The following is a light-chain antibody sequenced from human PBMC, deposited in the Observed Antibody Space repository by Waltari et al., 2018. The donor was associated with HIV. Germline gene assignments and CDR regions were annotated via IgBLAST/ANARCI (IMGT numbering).Light chain of an antibody. V-gene: IGLV1-44*01. CDR1: SSNIGSNT. J-gene: IGLJ1*01. Sequence: QSVLTQPPSASATPGQRFTISCSGSSSNIGSNTVNWYQQFSGTAAKLLISSNEQRPAGVPDRFSGSKSGTSASLAITGLQSEDEADYYCAAWDDNLDAYVFGTGTKVTVL. CDR2: SNE. CDR3: AAWDDNLDAYV.